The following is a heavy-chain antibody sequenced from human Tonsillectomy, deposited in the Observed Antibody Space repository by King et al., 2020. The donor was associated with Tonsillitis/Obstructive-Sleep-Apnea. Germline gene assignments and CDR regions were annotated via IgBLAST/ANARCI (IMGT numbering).Heavy chain of an antibody. CDR2: IHSSVDSQ. V-gene: IGHV1-46*01. J-gene: IGHJ4*02. D-gene: IGHD2-15*01. CDR3: ANLYCSGGACYSGPDALFDS. Sequence: QLVQSGSEVKKTGASVRISCQASVYTFTNYYIHELPPAPGQGLQWMVIIHSSVDSQFYAQKTRDRITMTRDTSTSTVFMVLSSLTSEDTSVYYCANLYCSGGACYSGPDALFDSWGQGTLVTVSS. CDR1: VYTFTNYY.